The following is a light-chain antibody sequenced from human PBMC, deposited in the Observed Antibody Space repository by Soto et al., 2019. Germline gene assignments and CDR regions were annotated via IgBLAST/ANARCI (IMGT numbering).Light chain of an antibody. J-gene: IGKJ4*01. V-gene: IGKV1-39*01. Sequence: DIQMTQSPSSLSASVGDRVTITCRASQSISSYLNWYQQKPGKAPKLLIDAASGLQSGVPSRFSGSGSGTDFTLTISSLQPEDFATYYCQQGSSTLTVGGGTKVDIK. CDR1: QSISSY. CDR3: QQGSSTLT. CDR2: AAS.